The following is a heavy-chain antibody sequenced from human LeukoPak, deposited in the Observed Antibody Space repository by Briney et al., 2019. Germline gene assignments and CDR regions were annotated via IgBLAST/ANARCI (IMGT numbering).Heavy chain of an antibody. CDR2: ISGSGGST. CDR1: GFTFSSYA. J-gene: IGHJ6*03. V-gene: IGHV3-23*01. D-gene: IGHD4-11*01. CDR3: ARDTSVTHYCCYYMDV. Sequence: PGGSLRLSCAASGFTFSSYAMSWVRQAPGKGLEWVSAISGSGGSTYYADSVKGRFTISRDNAKNSLYLQMNSLRDEDTAVYYCARDTSVTHYCCYYMDVWGKGTTVTVSS.